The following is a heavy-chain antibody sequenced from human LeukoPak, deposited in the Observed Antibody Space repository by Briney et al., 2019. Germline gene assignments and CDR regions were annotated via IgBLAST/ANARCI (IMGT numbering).Heavy chain of an antibody. V-gene: IGHV1-2*06. CDR1: GYTFTGYY. CDR2: INPNSGGT. Sequence: ASVKVSCTASGYTFTGYYMHWVRQAPGQGLEWMGRINPNSGGTNYAQKFQGRVTMTRDTSISTAYRELSRLRSDDTAVYYCARLKGIVGATNSDYWGQGTLVTVSS. CDR3: ARLKGIVGATNSDY. J-gene: IGHJ4*02. D-gene: IGHD1-26*01.